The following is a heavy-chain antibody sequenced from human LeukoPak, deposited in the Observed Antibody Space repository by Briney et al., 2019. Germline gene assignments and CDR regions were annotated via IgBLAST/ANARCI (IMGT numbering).Heavy chain of an antibody. V-gene: IGHV4-39*01. CDR3: ARHIYYDSLAFDI. Sequence: QSSETLSLTCTVFGGSMSSSTYYWGWIRQPPGKGLEWIGNSYYSGSTYYTPSLKSRVTISVDTSKKQFSLKLSSVTAADTAVYYCARHIYYDSLAFDIWGQGTMVTVSS. J-gene: IGHJ3*02. CDR2: SYYSGST. CDR1: GGSMSSSTYY. D-gene: IGHD3-22*01.